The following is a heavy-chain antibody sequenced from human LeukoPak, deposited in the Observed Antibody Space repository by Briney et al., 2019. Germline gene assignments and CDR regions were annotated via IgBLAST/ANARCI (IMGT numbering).Heavy chain of an antibody. D-gene: IGHD2-2*01. V-gene: IGHV4-59*11. CDR2: IYYSGST. CDR3: ARRVVVVRAARGGVNWFDP. J-gene: IGHJ5*02. Sequence: PSETLSLTCTGSGGSISSHYWSWIRQPPGKGLEWIGYIYYSGSTNYNPSLKSRVTISVDTSKNQFSLKLSSVTAADTAVYYCARRVVVVRAARGGVNWFDPWGQGTLVTVSS. CDR1: GGSISSHY.